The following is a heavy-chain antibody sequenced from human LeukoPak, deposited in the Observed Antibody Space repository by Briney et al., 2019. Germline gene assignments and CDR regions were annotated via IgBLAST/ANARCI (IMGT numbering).Heavy chain of an antibody. CDR2: MNPNSGNT. Sequence: ASVKVSRKASGYTFTSYDINWVRQATGQGLGWMGWMNPNSGNTGYAQKFQGRVTMTRNTSISTAYMELSSLRSEDTAVYYCARVNFDWLLLDLEYFDYWGQGTLVTVSS. CDR3: ARVNFDWLLLDLEYFDY. D-gene: IGHD3-9*01. J-gene: IGHJ4*02. V-gene: IGHV1-8*01. CDR1: GYTFTSYD.